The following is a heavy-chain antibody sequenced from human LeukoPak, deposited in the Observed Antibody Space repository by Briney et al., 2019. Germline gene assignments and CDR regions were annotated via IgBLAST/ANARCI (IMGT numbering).Heavy chain of an antibody. Sequence: SETLSLTCTVSGASISSYYWSWIRHPAGKGLEWIGRIYTSGSTNYNPSLKSRVTMSVDTSKNQFSLKLSSVTAADTAVYYCARTTVTTLFFDYWGQGTLVTVSS. D-gene: IGHD4-17*01. J-gene: IGHJ4*02. CDR3: ARTTVTTLFFDY. CDR2: IYTSGST. CDR1: GASISSYY. V-gene: IGHV4-4*07.